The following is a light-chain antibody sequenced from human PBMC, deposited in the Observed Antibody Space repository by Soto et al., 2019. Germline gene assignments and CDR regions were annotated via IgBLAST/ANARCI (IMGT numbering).Light chain of an antibody. CDR2: DAS. CDR1: QSISSW. Sequence: DIQMTQSPSTLSASVGDRVTITCRASQSISSWLAWYQQKPGKAPKLLIYDASRLESGVPSRFSGSGSGTEFTLTISSLQPDDFTTYYSQQYNSYSPWTFGQGTKVEIK. J-gene: IGKJ1*01. CDR3: QQYNSYSPWT. V-gene: IGKV1-5*01.